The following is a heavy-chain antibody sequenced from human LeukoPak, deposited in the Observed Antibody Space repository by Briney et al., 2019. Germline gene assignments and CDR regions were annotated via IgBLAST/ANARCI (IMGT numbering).Heavy chain of an antibody. D-gene: IGHD1-7*01. J-gene: IGHJ4*02. Sequence: GGSLRLSCAASGFTFSSYSMNWVRQAPGKGLEWVGHIKNDGSETYYLDSLKGRFSISRDNTNNALYLQMNSLRAEDTAVYYCARLDNWNYRGLDYWGQGTLVTVSS. CDR2: IKNDGSET. V-gene: IGHV3-7*03. CDR3: ARLDNWNYRGLDY. CDR1: GFTFSSYS.